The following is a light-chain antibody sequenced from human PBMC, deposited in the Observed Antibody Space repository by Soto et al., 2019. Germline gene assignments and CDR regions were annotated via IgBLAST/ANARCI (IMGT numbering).Light chain of an antibody. CDR2: SNN. CDR1: SSNIGSNT. Sequence: VLTQPPSASGPPGQRVTISCSGSSSNIGSNTVNWYQQLPGTAPKLLIYSNNQRPSGVPDRFSGSKSGTSASLAISGLQSEDEADYYCAAWDDSLNGVVFGGGTKLTVL. CDR3: AAWDDSLNGVV. J-gene: IGLJ2*01. V-gene: IGLV1-44*01.